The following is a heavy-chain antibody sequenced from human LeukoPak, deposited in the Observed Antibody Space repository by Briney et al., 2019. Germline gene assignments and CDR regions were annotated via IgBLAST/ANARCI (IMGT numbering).Heavy chain of an antibody. D-gene: IGHD5-12*01. CDR2: IYYSGST. Sequence: SETLSLTCTVSGGSISSGGYYWHWIRQHPGKGLEWIGYIYYSGSTYYNPSLKSRVTISVDTSKNQFSLKLSSVTAADTAVYYCARDSGYSGYVDYWGQGTLVTVSS. CDR3: ARDSGYSGYVDY. V-gene: IGHV4-31*03. J-gene: IGHJ4*02. CDR1: GGSISSGGYY.